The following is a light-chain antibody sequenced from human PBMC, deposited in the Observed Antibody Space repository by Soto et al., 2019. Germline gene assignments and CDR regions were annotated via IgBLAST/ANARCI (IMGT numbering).Light chain of an antibody. J-gene: IGKJ4*01. CDR2: GAS. CDR3: QQYGSSPLT. V-gene: IGKV3-20*01. Sequence: EDMLTLSPGTLSLTTRERATLSCRASPSVSSSYLAWYQQNPGQAPRLRSYGASSRATGIPDRCSGRGAGTDFTLTISRLEPEHFAVYYSQQYGSSPLTFGGGTK. CDR1: PSVSSSY.